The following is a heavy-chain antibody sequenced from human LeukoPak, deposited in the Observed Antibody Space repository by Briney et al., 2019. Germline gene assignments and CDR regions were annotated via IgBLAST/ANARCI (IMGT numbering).Heavy chain of an antibody. Sequence: GGSLRLSCAASGFTFSSYAMSWIRQAPGKGLEWVSYISSSGSTIYYADSVKGRFTISRDNAKNSLYLQMNSLRVEDTAVYYCARQSSRGNSYIYDAFDIWGQGTMVTVSS. CDR1: GFTFSSYA. CDR2: ISSSGSTI. CDR3: ARQSSRGNSYIYDAFDI. D-gene: IGHD5-18*01. V-gene: IGHV3-11*04. J-gene: IGHJ3*02.